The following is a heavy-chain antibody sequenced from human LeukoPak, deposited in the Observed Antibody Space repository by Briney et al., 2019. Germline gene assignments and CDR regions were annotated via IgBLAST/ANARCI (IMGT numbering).Heavy chain of an antibody. Sequence: PGGSLRLFCAASGFTVSSNYMSWVRQAPGKGLEWVSVIYSGGSTYYADSVKGRFTISRDNSKNTLYLQMNSLRAEDTAVYYCARVEYGSGSYTGDYWGQGTLVTVSS. CDR3: ARVEYGSGSYTGDY. D-gene: IGHD3-10*01. CDR2: IYSGGST. J-gene: IGHJ4*02. V-gene: IGHV3-66*01. CDR1: GFTVSSNY.